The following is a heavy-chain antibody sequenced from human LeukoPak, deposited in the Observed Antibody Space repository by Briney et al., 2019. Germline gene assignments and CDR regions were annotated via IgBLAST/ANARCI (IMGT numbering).Heavy chain of an antibody. Sequence: PSETPSLTCTVSGYSVSRSYWSWIRQPPGKGLEWIGYIFYSGTTKYNPSLRSRVTLSVDSSKNQVSLKLTSVTAADTAVYYCAREFSDYGDSDALDVWGRGTMVTVSS. D-gene: IGHD4-17*01. V-gene: IGHV4-59*02. J-gene: IGHJ3*01. CDR2: IFYSGTT. CDR3: AREFSDYGDSDALDV. CDR1: GYSVSRSY.